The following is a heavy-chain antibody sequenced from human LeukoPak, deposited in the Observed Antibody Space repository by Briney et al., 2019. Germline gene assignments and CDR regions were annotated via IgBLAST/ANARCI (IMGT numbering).Heavy chain of an antibody. Sequence: SETLSLTCTVSGGSISSGSYYWSWIRQPPGKGLEWIGYIYYSGSTNYNPSLKSRVTMSVDTSKNQFSLRLTSVTAADTAVYYCARGIAAASERALDIWGQGTTVTVSS. CDR2: IYYSGST. CDR3: ARGIAAASERALDI. CDR1: GGSISSGSYY. J-gene: IGHJ3*02. D-gene: IGHD6-13*01. V-gene: IGHV4-61*01.